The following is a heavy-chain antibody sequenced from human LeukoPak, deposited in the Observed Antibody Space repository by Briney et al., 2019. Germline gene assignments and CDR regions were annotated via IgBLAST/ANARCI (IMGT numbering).Heavy chain of an antibody. CDR3: AASGVGSSWYFLLA. J-gene: IGHJ5*02. CDR1: GFTFSSYA. CDR2: ISGSGGST. Sequence: PGGSLRLSCAASGFTFSSYAMSWVRQAPGKGLEWVSAISGSGGSTYYADSVKGRFTISRDNSKNTLYLQMNSLRAEDTAVYYCAASGVGSSWYFLLAWGQGTLVTVSS. V-gene: IGHV3-23*01. D-gene: IGHD6-13*01.